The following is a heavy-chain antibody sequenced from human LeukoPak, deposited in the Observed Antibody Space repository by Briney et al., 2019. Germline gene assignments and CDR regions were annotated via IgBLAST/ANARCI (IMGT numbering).Heavy chain of an antibody. CDR1: GGSISSSY. CDR3: ARLKGYSSGWYPSYYFDY. V-gene: IGHV4-59*08. Sequence: SETLSLTCTVSGGSISSSYWSWIRQPPGKGLEWIGYIYYTGSTNYHPSLKSRVTISVDTSKNQFSLKLSSVTAADTAVYYCARLKGYSSGWYPSYYFDYWGQGTLVTVSS. D-gene: IGHD6-19*01. CDR2: IYYTGST. J-gene: IGHJ4*02.